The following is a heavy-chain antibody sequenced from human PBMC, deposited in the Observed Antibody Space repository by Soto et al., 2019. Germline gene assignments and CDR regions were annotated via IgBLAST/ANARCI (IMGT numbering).Heavy chain of an antibody. CDR1: GYTFTSYG. CDR2: ISAYNGNT. D-gene: IGHD5-18*01. J-gene: IGHJ5*02. V-gene: IGHV1-18*01. Sequence: QVQLVQSGAEVKKPGASVKVSCKASGYTFTSYGISWVRQAPGQGLEWMGWISAYNGNTNYAQKLQGRVTMTTDTTTSTAYMELRSLRSDDTAVYYCARDLPPDTDIVSGGYWFDPWGQGTLVTVSP. CDR3: ARDLPPDTDIVSGGYWFDP.